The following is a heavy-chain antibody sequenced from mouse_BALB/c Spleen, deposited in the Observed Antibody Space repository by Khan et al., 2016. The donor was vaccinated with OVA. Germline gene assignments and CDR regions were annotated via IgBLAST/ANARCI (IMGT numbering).Heavy chain of an antibody. D-gene: IGHD2-14*01. CDR2: MIYTGYT. CDR1: GDSITSGY. Sequence: EVQLQESGPGLVKPSQTLSLTCSVTGDSITSGYWSWIRKFPGNKLEYMGYMIYTGYTDYNPSLISRIAITRHTSKNQFYLQLNSVTAEDTATYYCARATYRYAFAYWGQGTLVTVSA. CDR3: ARATYRYAFAY. J-gene: IGHJ3*01. V-gene: IGHV3-8*02.